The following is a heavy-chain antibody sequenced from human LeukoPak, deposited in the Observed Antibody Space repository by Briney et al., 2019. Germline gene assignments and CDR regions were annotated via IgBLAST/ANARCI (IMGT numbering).Heavy chain of an antibody. CDR2: ISAYNGNT. CDR3: ARVPYCSGGSCYSSNWFGP. Sequence: GASVKVSCKASGYTFTSYGISWVRQAPGQGLEWMGWISAYNGNTNYAQKLQGRVTMTTDTSTSTAYMELRSLRSDDTAVYYCARVPYCSGGSCYSSNWFGPWGQGTLVTVSS. V-gene: IGHV1-18*01. J-gene: IGHJ5*02. D-gene: IGHD2-15*01. CDR1: GYTFTSYG.